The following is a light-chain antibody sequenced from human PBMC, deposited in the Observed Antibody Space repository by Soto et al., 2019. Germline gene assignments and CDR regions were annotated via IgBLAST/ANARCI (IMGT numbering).Light chain of an antibody. Sequence: DIHMTHSPSTLSASVGDTVTITFRASESIDNWLAWYQQKPGKAPKLLIFAASTLVRGVPSRFSGRGSGTEFTLTISSLQADDYATYYCQQYDSYSWTFDQGTKVDIK. J-gene: IGKJ1*01. CDR2: AAS. V-gene: IGKV1-5*01. CDR3: QQYDSYSWT. CDR1: ESIDNW.